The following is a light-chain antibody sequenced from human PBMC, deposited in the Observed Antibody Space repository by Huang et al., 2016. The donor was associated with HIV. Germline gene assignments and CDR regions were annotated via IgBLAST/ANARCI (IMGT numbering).Light chain of an antibody. J-gene: IGKJ1*01. CDR1: HSISSN. CDR2: DAS. CDR3: QQRGDWPWT. Sequence: EIALTQSPVTLSLSPGERATLSCRASHSISSNLAWFQQKPGLAPRRLIFDASNRATGIPARFSGSGSGTDFALTISSLEPEDFAVYYCQQRGDWPWTFGQGTKVEIK. V-gene: IGKV3-11*01.